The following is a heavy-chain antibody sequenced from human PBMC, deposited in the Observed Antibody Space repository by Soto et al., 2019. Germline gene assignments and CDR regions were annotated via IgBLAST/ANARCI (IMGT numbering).Heavy chain of an antibody. Sequence: GGSLRLSCAASGFSFSNYARSWVRQAPGKGLEWVSGISGSGGSTYYAASVKGRFTISRDNFKNTLYLQMNSLRAEDTAVYYCAKGGYDYVWGSLDYSGQGTLVTVSS. J-gene: IGHJ4*02. CDR2: ISGSGGST. CDR1: GFSFSNYA. CDR3: AKGGYDYVWGSLDY. D-gene: IGHD3-16*01. V-gene: IGHV3-23*01.